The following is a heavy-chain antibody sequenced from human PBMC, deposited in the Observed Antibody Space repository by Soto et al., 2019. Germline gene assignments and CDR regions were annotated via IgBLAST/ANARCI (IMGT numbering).Heavy chain of an antibody. CDR2: IVVGSGNT. J-gene: IGHJ6*02. V-gene: IGHV1-58*01. CDR1: GFTFTSSA. Sequence: SVKVSCKASGFTFTSSAVQWVRQARGQRLEWIGWIVVGSGNTNYAQKFQERVTITRDMSTSTAYMELSSLRSEDTAAYYCAAGCSSTSCYPPSYYYYGMDVWGQGTTVTVSS. D-gene: IGHD2-2*01. CDR3: AAGCSSTSCYPPSYYYYGMDV.